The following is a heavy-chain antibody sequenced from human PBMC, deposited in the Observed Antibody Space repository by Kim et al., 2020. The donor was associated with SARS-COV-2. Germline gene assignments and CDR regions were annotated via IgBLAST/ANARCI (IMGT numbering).Heavy chain of an antibody. CDR2: ISYDGSNK. D-gene: IGHD5-18*01. V-gene: IGHV3-30*18. CDR3: AKGQYEWVQLRPGYFDY. J-gene: IGHJ4*02. Sequence: GGSLRLSCAASGFTFSSYGMHWVRQAPGKGLEWVAVISYDGSNKYYADSVKGRFTISRDNSKNTLYLQMNSLRAEDTAVYYCAKGQYEWVQLRPGYFDYWGQGTLVTVSS. CDR1: GFTFSSYG.